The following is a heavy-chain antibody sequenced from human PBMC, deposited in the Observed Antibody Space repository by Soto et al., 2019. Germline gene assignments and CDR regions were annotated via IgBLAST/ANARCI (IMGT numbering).Heavy chain of an antibody. V-gene: IGHV4-39*01. CDR1: GGSISSSRYY. J-gene: IGHJ6*04. D-gene: IGHD6-6*01. Sequence: CLTCPVSGGSISSSRYYWGWIRQPPGKGLEWIGSIYYSGSTYYNPSLKSRVTISVDTSKNQFSLKLSSVTAADTAVYYCARILIEYSSSSNDHYYGMEVWGTGTTVTVSS. CDR3: ARILIEYSSSSNDHYYGMEV. CDR2: IYYSGST.